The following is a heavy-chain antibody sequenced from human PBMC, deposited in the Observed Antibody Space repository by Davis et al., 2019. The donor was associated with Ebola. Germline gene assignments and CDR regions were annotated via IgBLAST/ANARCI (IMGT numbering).Heavy chain of an antibody. V-gene: IGHV4-59*01. Sequence: MPSETLSLTCTVSGGSISNYYWSWIRQPPGKGLEWIGYIYYSGSTNYNPSLKSRVTISVDTSKNQFSLKLSSVTAADTAVYYCARVGRLRYFDQPYYYYGMDVWGQGTTVTVSS. J-gene: IGHJ6*02. D-gene: IGHD3-9*01. CDR1: GGSISNYY. CDR2: IYYSGST. CDR3: ARVGRLRYFDQPYYYYGMDV.